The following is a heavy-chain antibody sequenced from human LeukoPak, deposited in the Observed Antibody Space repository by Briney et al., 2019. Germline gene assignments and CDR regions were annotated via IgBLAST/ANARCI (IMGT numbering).Heavy chain of an antibody. CDR3: ASHQKSYYYYGLDV. Sequence: SETLSLTCTVSSGSISSSSYYWGWIRQPPGKGLEWIGSIYYGGTTYYNPSLKSRVTMSVDTSKDQFSLKLSSVTAADTAVYYCASHQKSYYYYGLDVWGQGTTVTVSS. J-gene: IGHJ6*02. CDR2: IYYGGTT. CDR1: SGSISSSSYY. V-gene: IGHV4-39*01.